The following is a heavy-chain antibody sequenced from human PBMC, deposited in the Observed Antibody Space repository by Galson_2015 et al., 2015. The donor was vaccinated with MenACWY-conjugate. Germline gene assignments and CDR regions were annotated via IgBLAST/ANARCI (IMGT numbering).Heavy chain of an antibody. V-gene: IGHV1-69*04. Sequence: SVKVSCKASGGTFSSYPISWVRQAPGQGLEWMGRIIPILGIANYAQKFQGRVTITADKSTSTAYMELSSLRSEDTAVYYCARVSSGSALDYWGQGTLVTVSS. CDR3: ARVSSGSALDY. CDR1: GGTFSSYP. J-gene: IGHJ4*02. CDR2: IIPILGIA. D-gene: IGHD1-26*01.